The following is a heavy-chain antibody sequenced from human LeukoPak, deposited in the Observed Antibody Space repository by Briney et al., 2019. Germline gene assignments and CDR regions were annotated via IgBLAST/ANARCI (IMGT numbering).Heavy chain of an antibody. J-gene: IGHJ4*02. D-gene: IGHD4-23*01. Sequence: SGTLSLTCTVSGGSISSYYWSWIRQPPGKGLEWIGYIYYSGSTNYNPSLKSRVTISVDTSKNQFSLKLSSVTAADTAVYYCASAGDDYGGIGGFDYWGQGTLVTVSS. V-gene: IGHV4-59*08. CDR3: ASAGDDYGGIGGFDY. CDR1: GGSISSYY. CDR2: IYYSGST.